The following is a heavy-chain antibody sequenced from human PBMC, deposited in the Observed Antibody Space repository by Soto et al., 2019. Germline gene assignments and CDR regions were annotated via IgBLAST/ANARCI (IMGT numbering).Heavy chain of an antibody. D-gene: IGHD3-10*01. J-gene: IGHJ4*01. V-gene: IGHV1-18*01. CDR1: GYTFTSAG. CDR2: ISTYSSNT. CDR3: ARDLEGSGSYHSGY. Sequence: SVKGSCKTSGYTFTSAGISWVRQAPGQGLEWMGWISTYSSNTKYAQTLQDRVTMTTDTSTSTAYMELRSLTSDDTAVYYCARDLEGSGSYHSGYWG.